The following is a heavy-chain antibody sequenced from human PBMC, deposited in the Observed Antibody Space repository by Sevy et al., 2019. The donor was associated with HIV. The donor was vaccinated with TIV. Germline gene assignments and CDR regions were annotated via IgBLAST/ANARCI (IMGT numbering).Heavy chain of an antibody. D-gene: IGHD3-22*01. CDR1: GFTFSSYA. CDR2: ISSNGGST. J-gene: IGHJ4*02. Sequence: GGSLRLSCSASGFTFSSYAMHWVRQAPGKGLEYVSAISSNGGSTYYADSVKGRFTISRDNSKNTLYLQMSSLRAEDTAVYYCVKDSSSYDSSGYYEGFGLWGLGTLVTVSS. V-gene: IGHV3-64D*06. CDR3: VKDSSSYDSSGYYEGFGL.